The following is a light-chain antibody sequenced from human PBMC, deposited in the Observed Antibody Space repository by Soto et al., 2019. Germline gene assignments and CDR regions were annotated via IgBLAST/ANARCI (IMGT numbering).Light chain of an antibody. CDR1: QSISSW. CDR2: DAS. Sequence: DIQMTQSPSTLSASVGDRVTITCRASQSISSWLAWYQQKPGKAPKLLIYDASSLESGVPLRFSGSGSGTEFTLTISSLQPDDFATYYCQQYNSYSPVTFGQGTKVEIK. CDR3: QQYNSYSPVT. J-gene: IGKJ1*01. V-gene: IGKV1-5*01.